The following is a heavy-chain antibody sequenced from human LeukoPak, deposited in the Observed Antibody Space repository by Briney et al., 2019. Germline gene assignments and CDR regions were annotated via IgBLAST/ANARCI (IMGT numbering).Heavy chain of an antibody. V-gene: IGHV3-48*01. J-gene: IGHJ3*02. CDR1: GFTFSSYS. Sequence: GGSLRLSCAASGFTFSSYSMNWVRQAPGKGREWVSYINGDNSAIHYADSVQGRFTISRDNAKSSLSLQMNSLRAEDTAVYYCARDLHWAFDIWGQGTMVTVSS. D-gene: IGHD1-1*01. CDR3: ARDLHWAFDI. CDR2: INGDNSAI.